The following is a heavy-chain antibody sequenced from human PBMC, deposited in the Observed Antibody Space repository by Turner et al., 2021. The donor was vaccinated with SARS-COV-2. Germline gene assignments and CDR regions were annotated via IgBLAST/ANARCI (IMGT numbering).Heavy chain of an antibody. CDR1: GASISSYY. CDR3: ARGFDY. V-gene: IGHV4-59*08. CDR2: IYYSGST. Sequence: QVQLQESGPGLVKPSETLSLTCTVSGASISSYYWSWIRQPPGKGLEWIGYIYYSGSTNYNPSLKSRVTISVDTSKNQFSLKLSSVTAADTAGYYCARGFDYWGQGTLVTVSS. J-gene: IGHJ4*02.